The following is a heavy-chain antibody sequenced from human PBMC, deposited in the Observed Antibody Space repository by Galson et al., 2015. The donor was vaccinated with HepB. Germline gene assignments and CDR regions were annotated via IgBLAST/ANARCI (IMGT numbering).Heavy chain of an antibody. CDR3: ARVGAIHQYNWFDP. Sequence: SVKVSCKASGYTFTSYAMHWVRQAPGQRLEWMGWINAGNGNTKYSQKLQGRVTMTTDTSTSTAYMELRSLRSDDTAVYYCARVGAIHQYNWFDPWGQGTLVTVSS. CDR1: GYTFTSYA. J-gene: IGHJ5*02. D-gene: IGHD1-26*01. CDR2: INAGNGNT. V-gene: IGHV1-3*01.